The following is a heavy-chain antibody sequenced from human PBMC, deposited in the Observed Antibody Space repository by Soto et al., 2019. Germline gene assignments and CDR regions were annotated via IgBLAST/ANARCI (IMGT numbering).Heavy chain of an antibody. V-gene: IGHV1-69*12. CDR1: GGTFSTYA. CDR3: ARDEMVVATGSRTWHYYYGMDV. D-gene: IGHD2-15*01. J-gene: IGHJ6*02. CDR2: IIPIFSTA. Sequence: QVQLVQSGAEVKKPGSSVKVSCKSSGGTFSTYAISWVRQAPGQGLEWMGGIIPIFSTANYAQKFQGRVTIAADESTTTAYMELSSRRSEDTAVYYCARDEMVVATGSRTWHYYYGMDVWGQGTTVTVSS.